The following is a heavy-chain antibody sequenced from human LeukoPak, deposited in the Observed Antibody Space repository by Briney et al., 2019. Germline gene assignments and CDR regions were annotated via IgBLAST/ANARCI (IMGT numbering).Heavy chain of an antibody. D-gene: IGHD5-18*01. CDR2: ISGSGGST. J-gene: IGHJ4*02. V-gene: IGHV3-23*01. CDR3: AKGSSGYSYGGHYFDY. CDR1: GFRFTNYW. Sequence: GGSLRLSCAASGFRFTNYWMSWVRQAPGKGLEWVSAISGSGGSTYYADSVKGRFTISRDNSKNTLYLQMNSLRAEDTAVYYCAKGSSGYSYGGHYFDYWGQGTLVTVSS.